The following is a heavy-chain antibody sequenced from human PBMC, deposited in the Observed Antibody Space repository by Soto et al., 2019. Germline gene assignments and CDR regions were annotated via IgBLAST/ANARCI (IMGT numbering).Heavy chain of an antibody. J-gene: IGHJ4*02. CDR2: ISSTTNYI. CDR3: ARESEDLTSNFDY. CDR1: GFTFTRYS. V-gene: IGHV3-21*06. Sequence: GGSLRLSCAASGFTFTRYSMNWVRQAPGKGLEWVSSISSTTNYIYYGDSMKGRFTISRDNAKNSLYLEMNSLRAEDTAVYYCARESEDLTSNFDYWCQGTLVTVSS.